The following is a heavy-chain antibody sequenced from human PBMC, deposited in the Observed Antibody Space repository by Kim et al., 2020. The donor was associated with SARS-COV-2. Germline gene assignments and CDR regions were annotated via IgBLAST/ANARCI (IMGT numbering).Heavy chain of an antibody. CDR3: ARDGVVVPAAIDAFDI. D-gene: IGHD2-2*01. Sequence: GGSLRLSCAASGFTFSSYWMSWVRQAPGKGLEWVANIKQDGSEKYYVDSVKGRFTISRDNAKNSLYLQMNSLRAEDTAVYYCARDGVVVPAAIDAFDIWGQGTMVTVSS. J-gene: IGHJ3*02. V-gene: IGHV3-7*03. CDR2: IKQDGSEK. CDR1: GFTFSSYW.